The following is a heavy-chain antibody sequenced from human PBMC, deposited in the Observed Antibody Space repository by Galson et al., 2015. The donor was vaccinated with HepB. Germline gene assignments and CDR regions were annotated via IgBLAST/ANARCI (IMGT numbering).Heavy chain of an antibody. Sequence: SVKVSCKASGGTFSSYAISWVRQAPGQGLEWMGGIIPIFGTANYAQKFQGRVTITANESTSTAYMELSSLRSEDTAVYYCARDFKPNGVWDDTTFGRDWGQGTLVTVSS. CDR3: ARDFKPNGVWDDTTFGRD. J-gene: IGHJ4*02. V-gene: IGHV1-69*13. D-gene: IGHD2-8*01. CDR1: GGTFSSYA. CDR2: IIPIFGTA.